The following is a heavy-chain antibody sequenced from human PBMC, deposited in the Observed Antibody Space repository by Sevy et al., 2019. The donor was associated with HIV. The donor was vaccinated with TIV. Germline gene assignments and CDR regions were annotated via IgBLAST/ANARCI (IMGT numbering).Heavy chain of an antibody. V-gene: IGHV4-34*01. Sequence: SETLSLTCAVYGGSFSGYYWSWIRQPPGKGLEWIGEINHSGSTNYNQSLKSRVTISVDTSKNQFSLKLSSVTAADTAVYYCARGKGYYDFWSGPSYYYYMDVWGKGTTVTVSS. CDR2: INHSGST. J-gene: IGHJ6*03. D-gene: IGHD3-3*01. CDR3: ARGKGYYDFWSGPSYYYYMDV. CDR1: GGSFSGYY.